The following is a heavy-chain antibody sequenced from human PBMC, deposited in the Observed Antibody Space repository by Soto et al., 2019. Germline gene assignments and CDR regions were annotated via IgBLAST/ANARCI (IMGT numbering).Heavy chain of an antibody. CDR2: IYHTGTT. CDR3: AAGGGLPRYY. CDR1: GGSINSGDYS. Sequence: TSETLSLTCTVSGGSINSGDYSWPWIRPPPGKGLEWIGYIYHTGTTYYNMSLKSRVTISVDRSKNQFSLKLSSVTAADTAVYYCAAGGGLPRYYWGQGTLVTVSS. V-gene: IGHV4-30-2*01. J-gene: IGHJ4*02. D-gene: IGHD5-12*01.